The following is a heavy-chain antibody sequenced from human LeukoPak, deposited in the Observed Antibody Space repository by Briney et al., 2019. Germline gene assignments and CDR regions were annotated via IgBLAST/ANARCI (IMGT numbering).Heavy chain of an antibody. CDR3: AKYGEYSYGYVDY. CDR1: GYSISSGYY. CDR2: IYHSGST. V-gene: IGHV4-38-2*01. D-gene: IGHD5-18*01. Sequence: SETLSLTCAVSGYSISSGYYWGWIRQPPGKGLEWIGSIYHSGSTYYNPSLKSRVTISVDTSKNQFSLKLSSVTAADTAVYYCAKYGEYSYGYVDYWGQGTLVTVSS. J-gene: IGHJ4*02.